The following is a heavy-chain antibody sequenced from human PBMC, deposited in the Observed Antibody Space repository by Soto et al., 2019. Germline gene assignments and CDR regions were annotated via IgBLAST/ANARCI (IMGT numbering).Heavy chain of an antibody. V-gene: IGHV3-23*01. Sequence: EVHLLGSWGGWVQPGGSQRLSCAGSGFTFGSYGISWVRQSPWKGLEWVSGGHASGSGAYYADSVRGRCTISRDNSKNTLFLQMCSLRAEDTAIYYCVKHSAATRVTILFDAWCQGTLVTVSS. CDR2: GHASGSGA. D-gene: IGHD3-10*01. CDR3: VKHSAATRVTILFDA. J-gene: IGHJ5*02. CDR1: GFTFGSYG.